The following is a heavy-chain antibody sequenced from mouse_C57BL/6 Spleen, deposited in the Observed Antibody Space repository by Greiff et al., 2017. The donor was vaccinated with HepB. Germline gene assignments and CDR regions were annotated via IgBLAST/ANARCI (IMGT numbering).Heavy chain of an antibody. CDR1: GYSITSGYY. J-gene: IGHJ2*01. V-gene: IGHV3-6*01. CDR2: ISYDGSN. D-gene: IGHD2-1*01. CDR3: ARDLPLDY. Sequence: EVKLEESGPGLVKPSQSLSLTCSVPGYSITSGYYWNWIRQFPGNKLEWMGYISYDGSNNYNPSLKNRISITRDTSKNQFFLKLNSVTTEDTATYYCARDLPLDYWGQGPTLTVSS.